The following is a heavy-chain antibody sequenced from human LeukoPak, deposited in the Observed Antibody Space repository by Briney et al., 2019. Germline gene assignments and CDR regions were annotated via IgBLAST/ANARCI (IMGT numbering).Heavy chain of an antibody. D-gene: IGHD3-22*01. V-gene: IGHV3-7*01. CDR1: GFTFSSHW. Sequence: GGSLRLSCAAFGFTFSSHWMSWVRQAPGKGLEWVANIKQDGSERKYVDSVRGRFTISRDNAKSSLYLQMNSLRAEDTAVYYCARPVIVVVNDAFDIWGQGTMVTVSS. J-gene: IGHJ3*02. CDR2: IKQDGSER. CDR3: ARPVIVVVNDAFDI.